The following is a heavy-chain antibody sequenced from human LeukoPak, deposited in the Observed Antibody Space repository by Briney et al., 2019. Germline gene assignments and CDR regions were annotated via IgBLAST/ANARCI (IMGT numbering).Heavy chain of an antibody. CDR1: GGTFSSYA. V-gene: IGHV1-69*13. CDR2: IIPIFGTA. Sequence: ASVKVSCKASGGTFSSYAISWVRQAPGQGLEWMGGIIPIFGTANYAQKFQGRVTITADESTSTAYMELSSLRSEDTAVYYCARDHYCDSSGHENLDYWGQGTLVTVSS. CDR3: ARDHYCDSSGHENLDY. J-gene: IGHJ4*02. D-gene: IGHD3-22*01.